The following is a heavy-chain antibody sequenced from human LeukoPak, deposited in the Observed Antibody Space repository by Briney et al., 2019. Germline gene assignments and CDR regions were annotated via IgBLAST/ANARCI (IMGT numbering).Heavy chain of an antibody. CDR1: GYTFTGYY. CDR2: INPNSGGT. V-gene: IGHV1-2*02. Sequence: RASVKVSCKASGYTFTGYYMHWVRQAPGQGLEWMGWINPNSGGTNYAQKFQGRVTMTRDTSISTAYMELSRLRSDDTAVYYCARSAYCSSTSCYNRSWFDPWGQGTLVTVSS. D-gene: IGHD2-2*02. CDR3: ARSAYCSSTSCYNRSWFDP. J-gene: IGHJ5*02.